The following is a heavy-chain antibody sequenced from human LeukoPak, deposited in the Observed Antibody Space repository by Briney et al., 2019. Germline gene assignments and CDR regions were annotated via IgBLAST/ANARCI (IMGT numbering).Heavy chain of an antibody. Sequence: GGSLRLSCAASGFTFSSYGISWVRQAPGKGLEGVSTINTSGGTTYYADSVKGRFTVARDNSKNTLYLQMNSLSAEDTAVYYCAKNGDRGAYCSGGTCYPYYYHYMDVWGKGTTVTISS. CDR2: INTSGGTT. CDR1: GFTFSSYG. V-gene: IGHV3-23*01. CDR3: AKNGDRGAYCSGGTCYPYYYHYMDV. J-gene: IGHJ6*03. D-gene: IGHD2-15*01.